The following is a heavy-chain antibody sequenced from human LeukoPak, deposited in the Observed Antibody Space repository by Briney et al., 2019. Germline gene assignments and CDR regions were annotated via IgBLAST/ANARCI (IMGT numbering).Heavy chain of an antibody. J-gene: IGHJ6*02. V-gene: IGHV1-18*01. Sequence: ASVKVSCKASGYAFTSYGISWVRQSPGQGLEWMGWISAYNGNTNYAQKLQGRVTMTTDTSTSTAYIELRSLRSDDTAVCYCARDNFRAVAGTYYHYGMYVWGQGTTVTVSS. CDR1: GYAFTSYG. CDR3: ARDNFRAVAGTYYHYGMYV. CDR2: ISAYNGNT. D-gene: IGHD6-19*01.